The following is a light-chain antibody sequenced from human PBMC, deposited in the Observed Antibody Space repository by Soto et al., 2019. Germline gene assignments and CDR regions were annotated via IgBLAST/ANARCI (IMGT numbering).Light chain of an antibody. Sequence: VLTQPASVSGSPGQSITISCTGTSSDVGGYNYVSWYQHHPGRAPKLIIYDVSNRPSGVSNRFSGSKSGNTASLTISGLQPEDEADYYCSSYTTSNTRQIVFGTGTKVTVL. CDR2: DVS. J-gene: IGLJ1*01. V-gene: IGLV2-14*03. CDR1: SSDVGGYNY. CDR3: SSYTTSNTRQIV.